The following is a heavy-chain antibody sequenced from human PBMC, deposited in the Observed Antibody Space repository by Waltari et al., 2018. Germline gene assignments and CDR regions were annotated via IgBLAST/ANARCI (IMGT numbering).Heavy chain of an antibody. CDR1: GGSISSHY. V-gene: IGHV4-59*11. J-gene: IGHJ5*02. Sequence: QVQLQESGPGLVKPSETLSLTCTVSGGSISSHYWSWIRQPPGKGLEWIGYIYYSGSTNYNPSLKRRVTISVDTSKNQFSLKLSSVTAADTAVYYCARTIVVVPAAIGWFDPWGQGTLVTVSS. D-gene: IGHD2-2*02. CDR3: ARTIVVVPAAIGWFDP. CDR2: IYYSGST.